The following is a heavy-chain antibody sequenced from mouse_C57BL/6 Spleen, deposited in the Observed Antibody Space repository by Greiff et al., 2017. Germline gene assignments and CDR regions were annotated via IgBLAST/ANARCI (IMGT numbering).Heavy chain of an antibody. V-gene: IGHV1-39*01. CDR1: GYSFTDYN. D-gene: IGHD1-1*01. J-gene: IGHJ2*01. Sequence: EVQLQQSGPELVKPGASVKISCKASGYSFTDYNMNWVKQSNGKSLEWIGVINPNYGTTSYNQKFKGKATLTVDPSSSTAYMQLDSLTAEDSAVYYFAGDPCYCSPFDYWGQGTTLTVSS. CDR3: AGDPCYCSPFDY. CDR2: INPNYGTT.